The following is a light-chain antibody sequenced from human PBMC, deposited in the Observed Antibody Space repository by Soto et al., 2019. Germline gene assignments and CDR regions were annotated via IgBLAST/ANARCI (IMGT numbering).Light chain of an antibody. Sequence: EIVLSQSPGSLSLSPGERATLSCRASHSVTSNFLAWYQQKPGQAPRLLMYVASTRATGIPARFSGSGSETEFTLTISSLQSEDFAVYYCQEYNGWPPYTFGQGTKLEIK. CDR1: HSVTSN. V-gene: IGKV3-15*01. J-gene: IGKJ2*01. CDR3: QEYNGWPPYT. CDR2: VAS.